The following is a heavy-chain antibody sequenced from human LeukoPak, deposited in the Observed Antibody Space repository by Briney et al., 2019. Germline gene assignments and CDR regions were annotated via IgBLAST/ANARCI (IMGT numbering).Heavy chain of an antibody. J-gene: IGHJ4*02. CDR2: IYYSGST. Sequence: SETLSLTCTVSGGSISSSSYYWGWIRQPPGKGLEWIGSIYYSGSTYYNPSLKSRVTISVDTSKNQFSLKLSSVTAADTAVYYCARLHYSNYDDLGYWGQGTLVTVSS. D-gene: IGHD4-11*01. V-gene: IGHV4-39*01. CDR1: GGSISSSSYY. CDR3: ARLHYSNYDDLGY.